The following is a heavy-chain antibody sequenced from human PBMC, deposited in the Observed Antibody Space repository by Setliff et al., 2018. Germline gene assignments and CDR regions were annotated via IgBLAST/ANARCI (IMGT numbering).Heavy chain of an antibody. CDR2: VYSSVYSSGIT. CDR3: ARESAGDESVRDLYYTDV. CDR1: GGSMSSGPNY. D-gene: IGHD1-1*01. J-gene: IGHJ6*03. Sequence: SETLSLTCTVSGGSMSSGPNYWSWIRQPAGRGLEWVGRVYSSVYSSGITSYNPSLKSRVTISMDTSKNQFSLGLTSVTAAETAAYYCARESAGDESVRDLYYTDV. V-gene: IGHV4-61*02.